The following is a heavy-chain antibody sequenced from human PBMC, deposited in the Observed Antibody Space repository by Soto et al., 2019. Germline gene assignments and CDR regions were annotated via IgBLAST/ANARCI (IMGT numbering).Heavy chain of an antibody. CDR1: GGTFSSYA. CDR2: IIPIFGTA. V-gene: IGHV1-69*01. CDR3: ARDSGAYCGGDCYHHDAFDI. Sequence: QVQLVQSGAGVKKPGSSVKVSCKASGGTFSSYAISWVRQAPGQGLEWMGGIIPIFGTANYAQKFQGRVTITADESTSTAYMELSSLRSEDTAVYYCARDSGAYCGGDCYHHDAFDIWGQGTMVTVSS. D-gene: IGHD2-21*02. J-gene: IGHJ3*02.